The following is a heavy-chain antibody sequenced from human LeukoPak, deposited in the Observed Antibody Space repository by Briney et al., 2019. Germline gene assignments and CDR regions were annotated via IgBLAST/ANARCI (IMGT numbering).Heavy chain of an antibody. J-gene: IGHJ3*02. CDR2: ISSSSSYI. V-gene: IGHV3-21*01. CDR3: AGDRVWNWNDLRRDAFDI. Sequence: GGSLRLSCAASGFTFSSYSMNWVRQAPGKGLEWVSSISSSSSYIYYADSVKGRFTISRDNAKNSLYLQMNSLRAEDTAVYYCAGDRVWNWNDLRRDAFDIWGQGTMVTVSS. CDR1: GFTFSSYS. D-gene: IGHD1-1*01.